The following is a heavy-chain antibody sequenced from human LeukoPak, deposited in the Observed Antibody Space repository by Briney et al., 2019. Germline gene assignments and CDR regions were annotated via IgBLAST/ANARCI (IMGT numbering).Heavy chain of an antibody. J-gene: IGHJ4*02. V-gene: IGHV4-59*12. D-gene: IGHD6-13*01. CDR2: IYYSGST. Sequence: SETLSLTCTVSGGSISSYYWSWIRQPPGKGLEWIGYIYYSGSTNYNPSLKSRVTMSVDTSKNQFSLKLSSVTAADTAVYYRARDHYSSSWYAEYYFDYWGQGTLVTVSS. CDR1: GGSISSYY. CDR3: ARDHYSSSWYAEYYFDY.